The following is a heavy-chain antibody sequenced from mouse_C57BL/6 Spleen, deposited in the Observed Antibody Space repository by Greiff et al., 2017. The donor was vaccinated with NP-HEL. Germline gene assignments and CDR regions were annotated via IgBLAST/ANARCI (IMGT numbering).Heavy chain of an antibody. CDR3: ARPGGTPDFDY. J-gene: IGHJ2*01. CDR1: GFTFSSYG. CDR2: ISSGGSYT. Sequence: EVMLVESGGDLVKPGGSLKLSCAASGFTFSSYGMSWVRQTPDKRLEWVATISSGGSYTYYPDSVKGRFTISRDNAKNTLYLQMSSLKSEDTAMYYCARPGGTPDFDYWGQGTTLTVSS. V-gene: IGHV5-6*02. D-gene: IGHD1-1*02.